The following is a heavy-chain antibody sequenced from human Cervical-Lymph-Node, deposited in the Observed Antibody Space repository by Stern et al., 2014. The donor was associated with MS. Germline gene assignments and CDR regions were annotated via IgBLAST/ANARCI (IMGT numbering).Heavy chain of an antibody. J-gene: IGHJ4*02. CDR1: GFTFSSYG. CDR2: IWYDGSNK. V-gene: IGHV3-33*06. D-gene: IGHD6-6*01. Sequence: QVQLVQSGGGVVQPGRSLRLSCAASGFTFSSYGIHWVRQTPGKGLEWVAVIWYDGSNKYYADSVKGRFTLSRDNFENTACLQMNSLRVEDTAVYYCAKGDSSSPLEYWGQGTLVTVSS. CDR3: AKGDSSSPLEY.